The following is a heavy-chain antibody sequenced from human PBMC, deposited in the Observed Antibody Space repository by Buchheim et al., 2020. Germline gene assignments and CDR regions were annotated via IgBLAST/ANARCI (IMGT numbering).Heavy chain of an antibody. CDR1: GFTLKNHW. J-gene: IGHJ4*02. D-gene: IGHD6-6*01. CDR2: IKPDESEK. Sequence: EVRLVESGGGLVQPGGSLRLSCAISGFTLKNHWMSWVRQTPGKGLEWVAYIKPDESEKNYVDSVKGGFTISRDNARDSRYLQMNTLRADDTAVYYCARVGSASPISSLDYWGQGTL. CDR3: ARVGSASPISSLDY. V-gene: IGHV3-7*01.